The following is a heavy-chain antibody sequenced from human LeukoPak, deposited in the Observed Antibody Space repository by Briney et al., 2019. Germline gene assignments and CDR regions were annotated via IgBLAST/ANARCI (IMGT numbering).Heavy chain of an antibody. J-gene: IGHJ4*02. CDR3: ARETIWDKGSYGY. CDR2: IIPIFGTA. Sequence: SVKVSCKASGGTFSSYAISWVRQAPGQGLEWMGGIIPIFGTANYAQKFQGRVTITADKSTSTAYMELSSLRSEDTAEYYCARETIWDKGSYGYWGQGTLVTVSS. D-gene: IGHD1-26*01. V-gene: IGHV1-69*06. CDR1: GGTFSSYA.